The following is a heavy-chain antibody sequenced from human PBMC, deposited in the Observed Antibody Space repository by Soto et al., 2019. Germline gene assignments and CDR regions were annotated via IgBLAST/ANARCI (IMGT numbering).Heavy chain of an antibody. CDR1: GGSISSYY. CDR3: ARHYGDYVSFDY. V-gene: IGHV4-59*08. Sequence: SETLSLTRTVSGGSISSYYWSWIRQPPGKGLEWIGYIYYSGSTNYNPSLKSRVTISVDTSKNQFSLKLSSVTAADTAVYYCARHYGDYVSFDYWGQGTLVTVSS. CDR2: IYYSGST. D-gene: IGHD4-17*01. J-gene: IGHJ4*02.